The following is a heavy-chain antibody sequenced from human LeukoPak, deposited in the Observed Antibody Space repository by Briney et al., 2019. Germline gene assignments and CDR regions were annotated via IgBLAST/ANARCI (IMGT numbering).Heavy chain of an antibody. Sequence: PSETLSLTCTVSGGSISNSSYYWGWVRQPPGKGLEWIGSIYYSGSTYYNPSLKSRVTISVDTSKNQFSLKLSSVTAADTAVYYCARGLVAVVVTAAPFDYWGQGTLVTVSS. CDR3: ARGLVAVVVTAAPFDY. D-gene: IGHD2-21*02. V-gene: IGHV4-39*01. CDR1: GGSISNSSYY. CDR2: IYYSGST. J-gene: IGHJ4*02.